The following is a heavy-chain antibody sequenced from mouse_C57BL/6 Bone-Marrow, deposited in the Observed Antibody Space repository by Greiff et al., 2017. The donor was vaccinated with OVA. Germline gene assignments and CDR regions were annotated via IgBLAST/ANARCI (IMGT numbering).Heavy chain of an antibody. CDR1: GYTFTDYN. V-gene: IGHV1-22*01. D-gene: IGHD1-1*01. CDR3: AEGSTVVADAMDY. J-gene: IGHJ4*01. Sequence: EVKLQESGPELVKPGASVKMSCKASGYTFTDYNMHWVKQSHGKRLEWIGYINPNNGGTSYNQKFKGKATLTVNKSSSTAYMELRSLTSEDSAVYYCAEGSTVVADAMDYWGQGTSVTVSS. CDR2: INPNNGGT.